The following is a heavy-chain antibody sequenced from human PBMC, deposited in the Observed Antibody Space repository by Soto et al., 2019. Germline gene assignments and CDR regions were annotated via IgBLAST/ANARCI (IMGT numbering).Heavy chain of an antibody. J-gene: IGHJ6*02. Sequence: QVYLVQSGAEVRRPGASVKVSCTAFGYILTGYSLHWVRQAPGQGLEWMGWIDPNSGATNSAERFQGRGSMTRDPAISAAYLELSSLRSDDTAVYYCARGYGSSPNMELRFGMGVWGQGTTISVPS. V-gene: IGHV1-2*02. D-gene: IGHD5-18*01. CDR1: GYILTGYS. CDR2: IDPNSGAT. CDR3: ARGYGSSPNMELRFGMGV.